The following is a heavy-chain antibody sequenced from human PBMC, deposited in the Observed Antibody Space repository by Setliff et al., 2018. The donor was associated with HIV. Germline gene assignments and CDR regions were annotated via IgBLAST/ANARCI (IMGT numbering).Heavy chain of an antibody. J-gene: IGHJ6*02. D-gene: IGHD3-10*01. Sequence: LSLSCAASGFIVSSNYMSWVRQAPGKGLEWVSVIYSGGNTYYADSVMGRFTISRDNSKNTLYLQMNSLRAEDAAVYYCASRSGSRLTLPLDVWGQGTTVTVS. V-gene: IGHV3-53*01. CDR2: IYSGGNT. CDR3: ASRSGSRLTLPLDV. CDR1: GFIVSSNY.